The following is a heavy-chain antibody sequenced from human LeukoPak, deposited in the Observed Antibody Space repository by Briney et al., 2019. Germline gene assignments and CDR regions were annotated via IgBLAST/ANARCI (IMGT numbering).Heavy chain of an antibody. D-gene: IGHD3-22*01. J-gene: IGHJ4*02. CDR3: ARGSPYYYDSSGLRFDY. Sequence: PVKVSCKASGGTFSSYAISWVRQAPGQGLEWMGGIIPIFGTANYAQKFQGRVTITTDESTSTAYMELSSLRSEDTAVYYCARGSPYYYDSSGLRFDYWGQGTLVTVSS. CDR1: GGTFSSYA. V-gene: IGHV1-69*05. CDR2: IIPIFGTA.